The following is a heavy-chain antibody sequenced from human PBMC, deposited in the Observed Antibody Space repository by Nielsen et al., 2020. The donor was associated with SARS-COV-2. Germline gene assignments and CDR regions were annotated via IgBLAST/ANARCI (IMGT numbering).Heavy chain of an antibody. CDR1: GFTFSNYA. V-gene: IGHV3-30*04. D-gene: IGHD6-13*01. Sequence: GESLKTSCAVSGFTFSNYAIHWVRQAPGKGLEWVAVISYDGSMKYYADSVKGRFTISRDNSKNTLYLQMNSLRAEDTAVYYCARGPEQQLVPEFFQHWGQGTLVSVSS. CDR2: ISYDGSMK. CDR3: ARGPEQQLVPEFFQH. J-gene: IGHJ1*01.